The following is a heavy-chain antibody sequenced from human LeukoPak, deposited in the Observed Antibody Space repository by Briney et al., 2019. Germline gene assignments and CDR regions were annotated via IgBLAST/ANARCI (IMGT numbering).Heavy chain of an antibody. CDR3: ATVVIARLGLSGDYFDY. Sequence: APVKVSCKVSGYTLTELSMHWVRQAPGKGLEWMGGFDPEDGETIYAQKFQGRVTMTEDTSTDTAYMELSSLRSEDTAVYYCATVVIARLGLSGDYFDYWGQGTLVTVSS. D-gene: IGHD3-16*02. V-gene: IGHV1-24*01. CDR1: GYTLTELS. J-gene: IGHJ4*02. CDR2: FDPEDGET.